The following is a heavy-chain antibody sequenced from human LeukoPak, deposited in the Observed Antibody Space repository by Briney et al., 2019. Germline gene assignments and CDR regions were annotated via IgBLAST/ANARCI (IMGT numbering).Heavy chain of an antibody. CDR1: GGSISSGGYS. CDR3: ARGLQHYDILTGYFPPSYYFDY. CDR2: IYHSGST. V-gene: IGHV4-30-2*01. Sequence: SRTLSLTCAVSGGSISSGGYSWSWIRQPPGKGLEWIGYIYHSGSTYYNPSLKSRVTISVDRSKNQFSLKLSSVTAADTAVYYCARGLQHYDILTGYFPPSYYFDYWGQGTLVTVSS. J-gene: IGHJ4*02. D-gene: IGHD3-9*01.